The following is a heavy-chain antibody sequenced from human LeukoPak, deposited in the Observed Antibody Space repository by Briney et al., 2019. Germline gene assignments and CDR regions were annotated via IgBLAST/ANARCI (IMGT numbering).Heavy chain of an antibody. D-gene: IGHD3-22*01. CDR3: ARLTYYYDSSGQNWFDP. CDR2: INAGNGNT. J-gene: IGHJ5*02. Sequence: ASVKVSCKASGYTFTSYYIHWVRQAPGQRLEWMGWINAGNGNTKYSQKFQGRVTITRDTSASTAYMELSSLRSGDTAVYYCARLTYYYDSSGQNWFDPWGQGTLVTVSS. CDR1: GYTFTSYY. V-gene: IGHV1-3*01.